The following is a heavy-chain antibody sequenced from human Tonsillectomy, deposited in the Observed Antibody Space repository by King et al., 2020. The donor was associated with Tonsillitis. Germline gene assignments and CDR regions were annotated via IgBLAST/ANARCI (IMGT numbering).Heavy chain of an antibody. Sequence: VQLVESGGGLVKPGGSLRLSCAASGFMFSDFYMSWIRQAPGKGLEWGSSISSPDATTYYADSVKGRVTISRDNAKNSLYLQMNSLRAEDPAVYYCARDTYYSDNTYDYWGQGTLVTVSS. V-gene: IGHV3-11*01. J-gene: IGHJ4*02. CDR3: ARDTYYSDNTYDY. CDR2: ISSPDATT. D-gene: IGHD3-22*01. CDR1: GFMFSDFY.